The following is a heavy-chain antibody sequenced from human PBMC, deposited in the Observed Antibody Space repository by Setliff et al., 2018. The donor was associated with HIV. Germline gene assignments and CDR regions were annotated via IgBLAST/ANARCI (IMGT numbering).Heavy chain of an antibody. J-gene: IGHJ5*01. CDR3: ARDAVEASIPGGWFDS. CDR2: MSKRGTY. Sequence: PSETLSLTCTVSGGSVSSGAYFWSWIRQHPGKGLEWMGYMSKRGTYIINPSLESRMTMSVDTSKNQLYLRLKSVTAADTAVYFCARDAVEASIPGGWFDSWGPGTLVTVS. V-gene: IGHV4-31*03. CDR1: GGSVSSGAYF. D-gene: IGHD2-21*01.